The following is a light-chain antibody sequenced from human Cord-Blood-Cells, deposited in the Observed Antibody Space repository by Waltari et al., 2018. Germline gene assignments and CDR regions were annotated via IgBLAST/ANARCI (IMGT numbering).Light chain of an antibody. CDR3: NSPYTSGHQLV. J-gene: IGLJ2*01. CDR1: SLRSYD. CDR2: GKN. V-gene: IGLV3-19*01. Sequence: SSELTQDPAVSVALGQTVRITCQGDSLRSYDARWYQQKPGQAPVLVIYGKNTRPSGIPDLFSGSSSANTASLTITGAQAENESDYYCNSPYTSGHQLVFGIDTKISV.